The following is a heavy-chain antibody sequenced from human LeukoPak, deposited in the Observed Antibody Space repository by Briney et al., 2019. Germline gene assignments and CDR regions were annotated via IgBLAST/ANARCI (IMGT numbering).Heavy chain of an antibody. D-gene: IGHD2-21*02. V-gene: IGHV1-2*06. CDR2: INPNSGGT. CDR1: GYTFTINH. J-gene: IGHJ4*02. Sequence: GASVKISCKASGYTFTINHIHWVRQAPGQGLEWMGRINPNSGGTNYAQKFQGRVTMTRDTSISTAYMELSRLRSDDTAVYYCARDADCGGDCYSGSAGDWGQGTLVTVSS. CDR3: ARDADCGGDCYSGSAGD.